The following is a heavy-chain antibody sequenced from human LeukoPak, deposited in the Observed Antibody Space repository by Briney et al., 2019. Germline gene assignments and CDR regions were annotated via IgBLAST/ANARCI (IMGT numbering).Heavy chain of an antibody. CDR2: INHSGST. CDR3: ARAARWPFDY. J-gene: IGHJ4*02. CDR1: GGSFNGYY. D-gene: IGHD6-13*01. Sequence: PSETLSLTCAVYGGSFNGYYWSWIRQPPGKGLEWIGEINHSGSTNYNPSLKSRVTISVDTSKNQFSLKLSSVTAADTAVYYCARAARWPFDYWGQGTLVTVSS. V-gene: IGHV4-34*01.